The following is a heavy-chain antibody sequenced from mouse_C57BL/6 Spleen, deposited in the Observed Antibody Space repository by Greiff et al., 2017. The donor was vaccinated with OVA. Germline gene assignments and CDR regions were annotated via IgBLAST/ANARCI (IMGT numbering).Heavy chain of an antibody. J-gene: IGHJ2*01. CDR2: IDPSDSYT. CDR3: ARTGTGPLGY. CDR1: GYTFTSYW. D-gene: IGHD4-1*01. Sequence: VQLQQPGAELVKPGASVKLSCKASGYTFTSYWMQWVKQRPGQGLEWIGEIDPSDSYTNYNQKFKGKATLTVDTSSSTAYMQLSSLTSEDSAVYYCARTGTGPLGYWGQGTTLTVSS. V-gene: IGHV1-50*01.